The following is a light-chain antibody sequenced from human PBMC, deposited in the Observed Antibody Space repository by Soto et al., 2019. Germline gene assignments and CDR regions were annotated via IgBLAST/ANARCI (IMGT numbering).Light chain of an antibody. CDR1: QSVSSY. CDR3: QQRSNWPRFT. CDR2: DAS. V-gene: IGKV3-11*01. J-gene: IGKJ3*01. Sequence: MLTQSPATLSLSPREGCSLFCMASQSVSSYLAWYQQKPGQAPRLLIYDASNRATGIPARFSGSGSGTDFTLTISSLEPEDFAVYYCQQRSNWPRFTFGPGTKVDIK.